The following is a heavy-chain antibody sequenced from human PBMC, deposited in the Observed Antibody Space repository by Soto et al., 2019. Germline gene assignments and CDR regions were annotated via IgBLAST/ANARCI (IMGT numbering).Heavy chain of an antibody. V-gene: IGHV3-11*06. J-gene: IGHJ4*02. Sequence: GGSLRLSCAASGFTFSDYYMSWIRQAPGKGLEWVSYISSSSSYTNYADSVKGRFTISRDNAKNSLYLQMNSLRAEDTAVYYVARANYDILTGPDYWGQGNPVTVSS. CDR3: ARANYDILTGPDY. D-gene: IGHD3-9*01. CDR1: GFTFSDYY. CDR2: ISSSSSYT.